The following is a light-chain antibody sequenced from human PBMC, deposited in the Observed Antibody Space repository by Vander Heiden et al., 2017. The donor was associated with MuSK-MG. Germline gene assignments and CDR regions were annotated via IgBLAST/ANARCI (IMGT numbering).Light chain of an antibody. CDR3: QAWDSSTAKVV. Sequence: SYELTPPPSVSVSPGQTASITCSGEKGGDKYACWYQQKPGQSPVLVIYQDSKRPSGIPERFSGSNSGNTATLTISGTQAMDEADYYCQAWDSSTAKVVFGGGTKLTVL. CDR2: QDS. CDR1: KGGDKY. J-gene: IGLJ2*01. V-gene: IGLV3-1*01.